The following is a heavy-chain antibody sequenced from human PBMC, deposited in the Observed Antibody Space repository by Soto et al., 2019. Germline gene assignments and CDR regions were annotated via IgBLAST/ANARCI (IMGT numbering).Heavy chain of an antibody. J-gene: IGHJ4*02. CDR1: GFTFNIYG. Sequence: GGSLRLSCAASGFTFNIYGMHWVRQAPDKGLEWVALISYDGSNQYYADSVKGRFTISRDNSKNTLFLQMNSLRADDTAVYYCAKDQASGQGSFDSWGQGTLVTRLL. V-gene: IGHV3-30*18. CDR2: ISYDGSNQ. CDR3: AKDQASGQGSFDS.